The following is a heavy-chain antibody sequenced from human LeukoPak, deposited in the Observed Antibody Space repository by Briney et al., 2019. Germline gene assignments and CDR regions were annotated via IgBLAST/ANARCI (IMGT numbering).Heavy chain of an antibody. V-gene: IGHV4-34*01. J-gene: IGHJ4*02. CDR3: AKNRGSTRPFDY. Sequence: SETLPLTCAVYGGSFSGYYWSWIRQPPGKGLEWIGEINHSGSTNYNPSLKSRVTISVDTSKSQFSLKLSSVTAEDTAVYYYAKNRGSTRPFDYWGQGTLVTVSS. D-gene: IGHD2-2*01. CDR2: INHSGST. CDR1: GGSFSGYY.